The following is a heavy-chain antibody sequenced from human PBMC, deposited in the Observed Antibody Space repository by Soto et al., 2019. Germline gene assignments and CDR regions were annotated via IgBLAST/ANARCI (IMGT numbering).Heavy chain of an antibody. Sequence: WGWIRQPPGKGLEWIGSIYYSGSTYYNPSLKSRVTISVDTSKNQFSLKLSSVTAADTAVYYCARQPAAYYDILTGYNWFDPWGQGTLVTVSS. CDR3: ARQPAAYYDILTGYNWFDP. D-gene: IGHD3-9*01. V-gene: IGHV4-39*01. CDR2: IYYSGST. J-gene: IGHJ5*02.